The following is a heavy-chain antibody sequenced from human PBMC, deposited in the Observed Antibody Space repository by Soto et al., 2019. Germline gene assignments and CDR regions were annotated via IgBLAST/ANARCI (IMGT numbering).Heavy chain of an antibody. CDR1: GFTFSNAW. V-gene: IGHV3-15*07. J-gene: IGHJ6*02. CDR2: IKSKTDGGTT. D-gene: IGHD2-15*01. Sequence: GGSLRLSCAASGFTFSNAWMNWVRQAPGKGLEWVGRIKSKTDGGTTDYAAPVKGRFTISRDDSKNTLYLQMNSLKTEDTAVYYCTTGDSETAATNYYYYGMDVWGQGTTVTVSS. CDR3: TTGDSETAATNYYYYGMDV.